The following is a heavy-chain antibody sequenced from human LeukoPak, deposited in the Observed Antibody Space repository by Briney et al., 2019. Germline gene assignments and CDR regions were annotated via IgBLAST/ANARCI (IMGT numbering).Heavy chain of an antibody. J-gene: IGHJ4*02. V-gene: IGHV3-23*01. CDR3: AKERAWAEVPAAYSWPS. CDR2: ISGSGGST. CDR1: GFTFSSYA. D-gene: IGHD2-2*01. Sequence: PGGSLRLSCAASGFTFSSYAMSWVRQAPGKGLEWVSAISGSGGSTYYADSVKGRFTISRDNSKNTLYLQMNSLRAEGTAVYYCAKERAWAEVPAAYSWPSWGQGTLVTVSS.